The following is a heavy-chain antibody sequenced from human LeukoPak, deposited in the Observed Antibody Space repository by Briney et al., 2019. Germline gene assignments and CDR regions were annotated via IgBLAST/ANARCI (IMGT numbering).Heavy chain of an antibody. CDR3: VRDLGDYERQVRTNFDF. J-gene: IGHJ4*02. Sequence: GGSLRLSCTGSGFPFSRYSMNWVRQAPGEGLEWVASIGSGSNYIFYADSLKDRFTISRDNSKNSLYLQMHSLRVDDTATYYCVRDLGDYERQVRTNFDFWGQGSLVTVSS. V-gene: IGHV3-21*06. CDR2: IGSGSNYI. D-gene: IGHD4-17*01. CDR1: GFPFSRYS.